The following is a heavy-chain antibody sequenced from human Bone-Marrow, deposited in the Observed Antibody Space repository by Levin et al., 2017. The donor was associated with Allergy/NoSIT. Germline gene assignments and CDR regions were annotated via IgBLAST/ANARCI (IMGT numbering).Heavy chain of an antibody. J-gene: IGHJ4*02. CDR2: INLHGNEK. Sequence: GGSLRLSCAASGFTFSHYWMTWVRQAPGKGLEWVANINLHGNEKYYVDSVKGRFTISRDNAKNSLSLQMNSLRAEDTAIYYCARDGSPDYWGQGTLVTVSS. CDR1: GFTFSHYW. V-gene: IGHV3-7*01. CDR3: ARDGSPDY. D-gene: IGHD2-15*01.